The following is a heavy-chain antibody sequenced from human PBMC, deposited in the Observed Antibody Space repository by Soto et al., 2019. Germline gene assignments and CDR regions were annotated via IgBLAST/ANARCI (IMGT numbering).Heavy chain of an antibody. V-gene: IGHV3-7*01. J-gene: IGHJ6*03. CDR2: IKQDGSEK. CDR1: GFTFSSYW. D-gene: IGHD3-9*01. Sequence: GGSLRLPWAASGFTFSSYWMIWVRQPPGKGLEWVANIKQDGSEKYYVDSVKGRFTISRDNAKNSLYLQMNSLRAEDTAVYYCARVQGLRYFDWLTDYYYYMDVWGKGTTVTVS. CDR3: ARVQGLRYFDWLTDYYYYMDV.